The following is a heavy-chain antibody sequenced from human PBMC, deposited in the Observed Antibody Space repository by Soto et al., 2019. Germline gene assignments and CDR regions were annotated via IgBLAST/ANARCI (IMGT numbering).Heavy chain of an antibody. Sequence: QLQPQESGPGLVKPSETLSLTCTVSGGSISSSSYYWGWIRQPPGKGLEWIGSIYYSGSTYYNPSLKSRVTISVDTSKNQFSLKLSSVTAADTAVYYCARHGAMDSLPFDYWGQGTLVTVSS. CDR1: GGSISSSSYY. J-gene: IGHJ4*02. CDR2: IYYSGST. D-gene: IGHD5-18*01. V-gene: IGHV4-39*01. CDR3: ARHGAMDSLPFDY.